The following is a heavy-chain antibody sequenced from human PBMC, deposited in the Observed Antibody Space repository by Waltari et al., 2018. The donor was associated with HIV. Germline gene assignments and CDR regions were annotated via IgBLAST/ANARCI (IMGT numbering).Heavy chain of an antibody. CDR3: ARGSEYSGYADAFDI. V-gene: IGHV3-53*02. CDR2: IYSGGST. CDR1: EFTVSSDY. Sequence: EVQLVETGGGLIQPGGSLSLSCAASEFTVSSDYRSWVRQAPGKGLEWVSVIYSGGSTYYADSVKGRFTISRDNSKNTLYLQMNSLRAEDTAIYYCARGSEYSGYADAFDIWGQGTMVTVSS. J-gene: IGHJ3*02. D-gene: IGHD5-12*01.